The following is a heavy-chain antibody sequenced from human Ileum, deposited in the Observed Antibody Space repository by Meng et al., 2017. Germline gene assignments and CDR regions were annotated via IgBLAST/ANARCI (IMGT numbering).Heavy chain of an antibody. V-gene: IGHV1-8*01. D-gene: IGHD3-16*01. CDR2: VSPSSGNT. CDR1: GYTFTTND. Sequence: VQLVQTGDEMKTPGASMKVSCKASGYTFTTNDINWVRQAPGQGLEWMGWVSPSSGNTHYAQKFQGRVTMTRDISISTVYMELTSLKSDDTAVYYCARGVGDLGDYWGQGTLVTVSS. J-gene: IGHJ4*02. CDR3: ARGVGDLGDY.